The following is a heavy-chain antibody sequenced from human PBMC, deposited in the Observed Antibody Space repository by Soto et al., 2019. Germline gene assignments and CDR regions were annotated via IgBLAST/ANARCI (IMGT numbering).Heavy chain of an antibody. CDR3: ARSQGGSSSLDIYYYSYYGMDV. J-gene: IGHJ6*02. Sequence: QVQLVQSGAEVKKPGSSVKVSCKAPGGTFSSYAISWVRQAPGQGPGWVGGIIPICGTANYAPKFQGRVTITADESTTPGYMELRSLRSEDTAVYCCARSQGGSSSLDIYYYSYYGMDVWGQGTTVTVSS. V-gene: IGHV1-69*01. CDR1: GGTFSSYA. CDR2: IIPICGTA. D-gene: IGHD2-15*01.